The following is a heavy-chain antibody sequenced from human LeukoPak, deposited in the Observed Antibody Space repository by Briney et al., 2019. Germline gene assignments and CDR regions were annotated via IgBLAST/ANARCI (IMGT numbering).Heavy chain of an antibody. Sequence: TGGSLRLSCAASGFTFSSYAMSWVRQAPGKGLEWVSAISGGGSTYYADSVKGRFTISRDNSKNTLYLQMNSLRAEDTAVYYCAKRSPVFDPWGQGTLVTVSS. V-gene: IGHV3-23*01. CDR3: AKRSPVFDP. CDR2: ISGGGST. CDR1: GFTFSSYA. D-gene: IGHD1-26*01. J-gene: IGHJ5*02.